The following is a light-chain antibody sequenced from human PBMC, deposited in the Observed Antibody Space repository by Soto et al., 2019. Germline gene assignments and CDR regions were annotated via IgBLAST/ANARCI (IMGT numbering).Light chain of an antibody. CDR2: GAS. Sequence: EIVLTQSPGTLSLSPGERATLSCRASQSVSSSYLAWYQQKPGQAPRLLIYGASSRATGIPDRFSGSGSGTDFTLTISRLEPEDFALYYWQQYGSSHTFGQGTKLEIK. CDR3: QQYGSSHT. J-gene: IGKJ2*01. V-gene: IGKV3-20*01. CDR1: QSVSSSY.